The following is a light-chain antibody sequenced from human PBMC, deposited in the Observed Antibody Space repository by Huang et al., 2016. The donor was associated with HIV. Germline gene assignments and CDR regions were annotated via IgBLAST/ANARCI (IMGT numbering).Light chain of an antibody. CDR1: RRVSGLY. Sequence: SVLTQSPDTLSLSPGERATLTCRASRRVSGLYLTWYQQRPGQPPRLLIYGASNRATGIPDRFSGSESGTDFTLTISGLEPEDFAVYYCQVYGFFGQGTKLEIK. V-gene: IGKV3-20*01. CDR3: QVYGF. CDR2: GAS. J-gene: IGKJ2*01.